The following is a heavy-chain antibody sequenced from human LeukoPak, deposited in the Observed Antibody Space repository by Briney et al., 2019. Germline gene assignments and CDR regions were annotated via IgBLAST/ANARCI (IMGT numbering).Heavy chain of an antibody. J-gene: IGHJ4*02. V-gene: IGHV3-23*01. D-gene: IGHD3-3*01. CDR1: GFTFSSYA. CDR3: AKEVKDTGYYHLDN. Sequence: GGSLRLSCAASGFTFSSYAMSWVRQAPGKRLEWVSAISGSGGSTYYADSVKGRFTISRDNSKNTLYLQMNRLRDEDTALFYCAKEVKDTGYYHLDNWGQGTLVTVSS. CDR2: ISGSGGST.